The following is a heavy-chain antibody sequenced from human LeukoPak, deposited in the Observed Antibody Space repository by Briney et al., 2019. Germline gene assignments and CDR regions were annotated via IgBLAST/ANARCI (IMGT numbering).Heavy chain of an antibody. CDR2: MSAYNGNT. CDR1: GYTFTSYG. J-gene: IGHJ6*02. V-gene: IGHV1-18*01. D-gene: IGHD3-22*01. Sequence: WASVKVSCKASGYTFTSYGTSWVRQAPGQGLEWMGWMSAYNGNTNYAQKLQGRVTMTTDTSTSTAYMELRSLRSDDTAVYYCAREPDRHYYDSSGKSMDVWGQGTTVTVSS. CDR3: AREPDRHYYDSSGKSMDV.